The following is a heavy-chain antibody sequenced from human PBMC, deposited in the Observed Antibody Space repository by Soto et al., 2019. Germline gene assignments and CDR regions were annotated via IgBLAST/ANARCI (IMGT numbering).Heavy chain of an antibody. Sequence: GGSLRLSCSGSGFPFSTYAMHWVRQAPGKGLEYVSAISSNGGSTYYADSVKGRFTISRDNSKNSLYLQMSSLRVEDTAVYYCVLDYGDYASRNYYYYYYGMDVWGQGTTVTVSS. CDR2: ISSNGGST. D-gene: IGHD4-17*01. J-gene: IGHJ6*02. CDR3: VLDYGDYASRNYYYYYYGMDV. CDR1: GFPFSTYA. V-gene: IGHV3-64D*08.